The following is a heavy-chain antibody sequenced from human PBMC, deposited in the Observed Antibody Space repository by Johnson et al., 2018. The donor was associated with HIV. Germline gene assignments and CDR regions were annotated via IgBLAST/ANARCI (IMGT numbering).Heavy chain of an antibody. CDR1: GFTFSSYA. Sequence: QVQLVESGGGVVQPGRSLRLSCAASGFTFSSYAMHWVRQAPGKGLEWVAVISYDGSNKYYAESVKGRCTISRDNSKNTLYLQMNSLRAEDTAVYYCARDRKQWLVVGGGINDIWGQGTMVTVSS. CDR3: ARDRKQWLVVGGGINDI. V-gene: IGHV3-30*04. J-gene: IGHJ3*02. D-gene: IGHD6-19*01. CDR2: ISYDGSNK.